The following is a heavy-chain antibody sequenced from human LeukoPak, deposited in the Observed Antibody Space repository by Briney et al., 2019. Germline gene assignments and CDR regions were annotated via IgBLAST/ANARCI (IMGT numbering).Heavy chain of an antibody. D-gene: IGHD1-14*01. V-gene: IGHV3-72*01. CDR3: ARAEVGTTLD. Sequence: PGGSLRLSCAASGFTFSDHYMDWVRQPPGKGLEWVGRSRNKANSYTTEYAASVKGRFTISRGDSKNSLYLQMNSLQTEATAVYYCARAEVGTTLDWGQGNLVTVSS. CDR2: SRNKANSYTT. J-gene: IGHJ4*02. CDR1: GFTFSDHY.